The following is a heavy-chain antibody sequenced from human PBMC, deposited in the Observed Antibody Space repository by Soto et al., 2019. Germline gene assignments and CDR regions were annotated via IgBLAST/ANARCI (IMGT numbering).Heavy chain of an antibody. D-gene: IGHD3-3*01. CDR1: GFTFSSYS. V-gene: IGHV3-21*01. CDR2: ISSSSSYI. J-gene: IGHJ6*03. Sequence: EVQLVESGGGLVKPGGSLRLSCAASGFTFSSYSMNWVRQAPGKGLEWVSSISSSSSYIYYADSVKGRFTISRDNAKNSLYLQMNSLRAEDTAVYYCERSYDFWSGYYVGGAYYYYYMDVWGKGTTVTVSS. CDR3: ERSYDFWSGYYVGGAYYYYYMDV.